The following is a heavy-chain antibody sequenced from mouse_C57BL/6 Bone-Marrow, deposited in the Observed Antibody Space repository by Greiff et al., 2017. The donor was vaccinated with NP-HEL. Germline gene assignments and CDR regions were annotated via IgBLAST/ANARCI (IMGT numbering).Heavy chain of an antibody. CDR3: ARMGRWRGFAY. CDR2: TWWDDDK. V-gene: IGHV8-8*01. CDR1: GFSLSTFGMG. Sequence: QVTLKESGPGILQPSQTLSLTCSFSGFSLSTFGMGVGWIRQPSGQGLVWLAHTWWDDDKYYNTVLKSRLTISKDTSKNKVFLKIANVDTADTATYYCARMGRWRGFAYWGQGTVVTVSA. J-gene: IGHJ3*01. D-gene: IGHD2-3*01.